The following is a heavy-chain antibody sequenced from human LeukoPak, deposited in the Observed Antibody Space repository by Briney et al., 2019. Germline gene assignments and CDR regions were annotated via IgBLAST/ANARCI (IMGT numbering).Heavy chain of an antibody. D-gene: IGHD1-26*01. V-gene: IGHV1-2*02. Sequence: ASVTVSCKPSGYTFTNYYIHWVRQAPGQGPEWVGWINPASAGAAFAPKFQGRVSMTWDSSITKAFMDLTSLRSNDTAIYYCARQLGNYYRAFDFWGQGTLVTVSS. CDR2: INPASAGA. CDR1: GYTFTNYY. CDR3: ARQLGNYYRAFDF. J-gene: IGHJ4*02.